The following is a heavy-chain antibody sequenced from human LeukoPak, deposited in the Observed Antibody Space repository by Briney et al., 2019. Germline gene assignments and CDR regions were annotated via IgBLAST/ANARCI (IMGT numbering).Heavy chain of an antibody. J-gene: IGHJ4*02. V-gene: IGHV3-15*01. D-gene: IGHD4-11*01. CDR2: SKTHGDTT. CDR3: TTTTTVLTGF. CDR1: GFTFSSYS. Sequence: GGSLRLSCAASGFTFSSYSMNWVRQAPGRGLEWVGRSKTHGDTTQYAAPVKGRFTISRDDSKNTLYLQMNSLKTEDTAVYYCTTTTTVLTGFWGQGTLVSVSS.